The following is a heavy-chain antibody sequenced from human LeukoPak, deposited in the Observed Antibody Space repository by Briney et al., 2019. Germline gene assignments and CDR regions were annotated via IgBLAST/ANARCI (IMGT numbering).Heavy chain of an antibody. V-gene: IGHV4-34*01. D-gene: IGHD5-12*01. J-gene: IGHJ4*02. CDR1: GGSFSGYY. Sequence: SETLSLTCAVYGGSFSGYYWSWIRQPPGKGLEWIGEINHSGSTNYNPSLKSRVTISVDTSKNQFSLKLSSVTAADTAVYYCARDKYTGYETFDYWGQGTLVTVSS. CDR3: ARDKYTGYETFDY. CDR2: INHSGST.